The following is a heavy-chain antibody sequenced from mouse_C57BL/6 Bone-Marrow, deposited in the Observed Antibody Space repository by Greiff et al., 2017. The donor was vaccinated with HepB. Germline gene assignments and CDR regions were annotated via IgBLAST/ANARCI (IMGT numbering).Heavy chain of an antibody. V-gene: IGHV10-1*01. J-gene: IGHJ2*01. D-gene: IGHD1-1*01. CDR2: IRSKSNNYAT. CDR1: GFSFNTYA. Sequence: VKLVESGGGLVQPKGSLKLSCAASGFSFNTYAMNWVRQAPGKGLEWVARIRSKSNNYATYYADSVKDRFTISRDDSESMLYLQMNNLKTEDTAMYYGVREGYYYGSSFSFDYWGQGTTLTVSS. CDR3: VREGYYYGSSFSFDY.